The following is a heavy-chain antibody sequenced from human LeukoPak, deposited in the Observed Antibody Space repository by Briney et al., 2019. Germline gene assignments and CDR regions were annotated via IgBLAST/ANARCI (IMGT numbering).Heavy chain of an antibody. J-gene: IGHJ4*02. CDR1: GFTFSSSA. D-gene: IGHD2-2*01. V-gene: IGHV3-23*01. CDR3: AKGPAAMSYFDY. CDR2: ISGSGGST. Sequence: GGSLRLSCAASGFTFSSSAMSWVRQAPGKGLEWVSAISGSGGSTYYADSVKGRFTISRDNSKNTLYLQMNSLRAEDTAVYYCAKGPAAMSYFDYWGQGTLVTVSS.